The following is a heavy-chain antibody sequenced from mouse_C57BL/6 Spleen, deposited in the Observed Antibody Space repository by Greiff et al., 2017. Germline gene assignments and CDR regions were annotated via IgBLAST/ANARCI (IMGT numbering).Heavy chain of an antibody. Sequence: VQLQQSGAELVKPGASVKLSCKASGYTFTEYTIHWVKQRSGQGLEWIGWFYPGSGSIKYNEKFKDKATLTADKSSSTVYMELSRLTSEDSAVYFCARHEEDYYGSSCHYWYFDVWGTGTTVTVSS. J-gene: IGHJ1*03. V-gene: IGHV1-62-2*01. CDR1: GYTFTEYT. D-gene: IGHD1-1*01. CDR3: ARHEEDYYGSSCHYWYFDV. CDR2: FYPGSGSI.